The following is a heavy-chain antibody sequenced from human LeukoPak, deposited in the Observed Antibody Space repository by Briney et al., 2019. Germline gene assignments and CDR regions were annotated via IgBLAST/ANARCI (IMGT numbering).Heavy chain of an antibody. V-gene: IGHV3-48*03. CDR1: GFTLSSYE. J-gene: IGHJ5*02. CDR3: AKGLMRDRWFGES. CDR2: ISSSGSTI. Sequence: PGGSLRLSCAASGFTLSSYEMNWVRQAPGRGLEWVSYISSSGSTIYYADSVKGRFTISRDTSRNTLYLQMNRLRPEDTAVYYCAKGLMRDRWFGESWGQGTLVTVPS. D-gene: IGHD3-10*01.